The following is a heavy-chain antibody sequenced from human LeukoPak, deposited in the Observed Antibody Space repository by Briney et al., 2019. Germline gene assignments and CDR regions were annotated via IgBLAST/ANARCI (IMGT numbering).Heavy chain of an antibody. Sequence: SETLSLTCSVSGGSISTYYCSWIRQPPGKGLEWIGYVDYSGSTNYNPSLKSRVTISVDTSKNQFSLKLSSVTAADTAVYYCARVGPWCFDLWGRGTLVTVSS. V-gene: IGHV4-59*01. J-gene: IGHJ2*01. D-gene: IGHD1-26*01. CDR2: VDYSGST. CDR3: ARVGPWCFDL. CDR1: GGSISTYY.